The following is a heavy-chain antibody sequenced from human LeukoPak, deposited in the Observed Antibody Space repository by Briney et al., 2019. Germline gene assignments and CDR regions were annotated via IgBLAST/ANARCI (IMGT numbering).Heavy chain of an antibody. J-gene: IGHJ4*02. D-gene: IGHD5-24*01. CDR3: ARGDGYNYY. CDR1: GFTFTDYA. Sequence: GGSLRLSCAASGFTFTDYAMSWVRQAPGKGLVWVSRINSDGSSTSYADSVKGRFTISRDNAKNTLYLQMNSLRAEDTAVYYCARGDGYNYYWGQGTLVTVSS. CDR2: INSDGSST. V-gene: IGHV3-74*01.